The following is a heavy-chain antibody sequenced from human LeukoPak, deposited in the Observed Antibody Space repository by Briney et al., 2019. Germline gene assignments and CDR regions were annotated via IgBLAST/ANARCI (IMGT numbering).Heavy chain of an antibody. Sequence: ASVKVSCKASGYTFTSYDINWVRQAPGQGLEWMGWISAFNGNTHYAQKLQGRVTMTTDTSTSTAYMELRSLRSDDTAVYFCARDSADCSGGSCYSAEYLHHWGQGSLVTVSS. CDR2: ISAFNGNT. CDR1: GYTFTSYD. CDR3: ARDSADCSGGSCYSAEYLHH. V-gene: IGHV1-18*01. D-gene: IGHD2-15*01. J-gene: IGHJ1*01.